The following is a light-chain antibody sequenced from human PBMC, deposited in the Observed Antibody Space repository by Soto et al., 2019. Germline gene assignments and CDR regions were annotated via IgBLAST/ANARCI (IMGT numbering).Light chain of an antibody. V-gene: IGLV1-44*01. Sequence: QSVLTQPPSASGTPGQRVTISCSGSSSNIGSNTVNWYQQLPGTAPKLLIYSNNQRPSGVPDRFSGSKSGTSASLAISGLQSEDEADYYCAAWDDSLAYVFGTGTKVTVX. CDR1: SSNIGSNT. CDR3: AAWDDSLAYV. CDR2: SNN. J-gene: IGLJ1*01.